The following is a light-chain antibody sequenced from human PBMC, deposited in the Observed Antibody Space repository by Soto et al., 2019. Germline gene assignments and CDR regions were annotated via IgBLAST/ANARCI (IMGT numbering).Light chain of an antibody. V-gene: IGKV4-1*01. CDR2: WAS. J-gene: IGKJ4*01. CDR3: QQYYSTSPT. Sequence: DIVMTQSPDSLAVSLGERATINCKSSQNILYRSNNKNCLSWYQQKPGQPPQLLIYWASTRESGVPDRFSGSGSGTDFTLTISSLQAEDVAFYYCQQYYSTSPTFGGGTKVEIK. CDR1: QNILYRSNNKNC.